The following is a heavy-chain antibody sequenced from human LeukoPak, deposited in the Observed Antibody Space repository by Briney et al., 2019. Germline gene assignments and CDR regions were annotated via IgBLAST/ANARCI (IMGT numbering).Heavy chain of an antibody. Sequence: GGSLRLSCAASGFTFSSYAMNWVRQGPGKGLEWVSVISGGGSNTYYTDSVKGRFTISRDNSKNTLYLQMNSLRAEDTAVYYCAKGDFFSITPVGIDYWGQGTLVTVSS. J-gene: IGHJ4*02. D-gene: IGHD6-13*01. CDR2: ISGGGSNT. CDR3: AKGDFFSITPVGIDY. V-gene: IGHV3-23*01. CDR1: GFTFSSYA.